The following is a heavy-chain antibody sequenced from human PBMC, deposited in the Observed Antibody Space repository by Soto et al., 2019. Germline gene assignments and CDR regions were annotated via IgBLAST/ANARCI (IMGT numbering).Heavy chain of an antibody. CDR1: GGTFSSYA. CDR2: IIPIFGTA. CDR3: ARVSIVATMTGYYYYGMDV. V-gene: IGHV1-69*01. J-gene: IGHJ6*02. Sequence: QVQLVQSGAEVKKPGSSVKVSCKASGGTFSSYAISWVRQAPGQGLEWMGGIIPIFGTANYAQKFQGRVTITADESTSKAYMELSSLRSEDTAVYYCARVSIVATMTGYYYYGMDVWGQGTTVTVSS. D-gene: IGHD5-12*01.